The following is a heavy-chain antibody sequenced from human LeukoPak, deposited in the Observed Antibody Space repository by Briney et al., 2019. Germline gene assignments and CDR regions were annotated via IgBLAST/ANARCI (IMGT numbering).Heavy chain of an antibody. CDR3: ARSEGGYYDSSGYYPYWYFDL. J-gene: IGHJ2*01. CDR2: IYHSGST. Sequence: SQTLSLTCAVSGGSISSGGYSWSWIRQPPGKGLEWIGYIYHSGSTCYNPSLKSRVTISVDRSKNQFSLKLSSVTAADTAVYYCARSEGGYYDSSGYYPYWYFDLWGRGTLVTVSS. V-gene: IGHV4-30-2*01. CDR1: GGSISSGGYS. D-gene: IGHD3-22*01.